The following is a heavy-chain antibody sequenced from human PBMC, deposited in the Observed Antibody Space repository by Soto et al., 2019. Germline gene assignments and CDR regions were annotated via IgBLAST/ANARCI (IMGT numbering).Heavy chain of an antibody. CDR3: AKDLGVVAVPAAILSVFDS. D-gene: IGHD2-2*01. Sequence: QAQLVESGGGVVQPGRSLRLSCAASGFILSDYGMHWFRQAPGEGAERGAVISYAGSKKIFADPGKGRFTISRDNFKNMLYPQMSNLRANDTAVYYCAKDLGVVAVPAAILSVFDSWGQGTLVTVS. V-gene: IGHV3-30*18. J-gene: IGHJ4*02. CDR2: ISYAGSKK. CDR1: GFILSDYG.